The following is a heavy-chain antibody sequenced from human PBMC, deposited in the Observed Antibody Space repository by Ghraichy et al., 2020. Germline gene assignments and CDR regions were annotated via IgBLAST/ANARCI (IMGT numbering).Heavy chain of an antibody. J-gene: IGHJ4*02. CDR2: IWYDGSDK. V-gene: IGHV3-33*01. D-gene: IGHD6-13*01. CDR3: AREYSRYFDY. Sequence: GGSLRLSCATSGFTFSSCGMHWVRQAPGKGLEWVAVIWYDGSDKYYADSVQGRFTVSRDNSKNTLYLQMSSLRAEDTAVYYCAREYSRYFDYWGQGTLVTVSS. CDR1: GFTFSSCG.